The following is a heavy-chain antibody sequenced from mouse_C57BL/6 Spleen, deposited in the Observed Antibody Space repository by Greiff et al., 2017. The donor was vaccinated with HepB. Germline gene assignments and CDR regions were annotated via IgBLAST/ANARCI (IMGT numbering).Heavy chain of an antibody. D-gene: IGHD1-1*01. V-gene: IGHV14-3*01. Sequence: EVKLVESVAELVRPGASVKLSCTASGFNIKNTYMHWVKQRPEQGLEWIGRIDPANGNTKYAPKFQGKATITADTSSNTAYLQLSSLTSEDTAIYYCARFPIYYYGSSYWYFDYWGQGTTLTVSS. CDR2: IDPANGNT. CDR3: ARFPIYYYGSSYWYFDY. CDR1: GFNIKNTY. J-gene: IGHJ2*01.